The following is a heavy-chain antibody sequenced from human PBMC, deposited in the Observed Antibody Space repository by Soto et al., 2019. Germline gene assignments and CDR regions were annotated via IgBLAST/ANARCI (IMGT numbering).Heavy chain of an antibody. CDR3: ARCMAAAGTGYYYDGMDV. V-gene: IGHV4-34*01. CDR2: INHSVST. J-gene: IGHJ6*02. Sequence: PSATLSVTWAVYGGSFIGYYWSWIRQPPGKGLEWIGEINHSVSTNYNPSLKSRFTISVDTSKNQFSRKLSSVTAADTAVYYCARCMAAAGTGYYYDGMDVWGEWTTVT. D-gene: IGHD6-13*01. CDR1: GGSFIGYY.